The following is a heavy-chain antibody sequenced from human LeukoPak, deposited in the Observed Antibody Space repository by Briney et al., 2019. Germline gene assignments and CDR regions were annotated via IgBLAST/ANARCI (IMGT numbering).Heavy chain of an antibody. D-gene: IGHD3-22*01. CDR2: INPNSGGT. CDR1: GYTFTGYY. V-gene: IGHV1-2*02. CDR3: ARGRVYDSSGYYDGSNDY. J-gene: IGHJ4*02. Sequence: ASVKVSCKASGYTFTGYYMHWVRQAPGQGLEWMGWINPNSGGTNYAQKFQGRVTMTRDTSISTAYMELSRLRSDDTAVYYCARGRVYDSSGYYDGSNDYWGQGTLVTVSS.